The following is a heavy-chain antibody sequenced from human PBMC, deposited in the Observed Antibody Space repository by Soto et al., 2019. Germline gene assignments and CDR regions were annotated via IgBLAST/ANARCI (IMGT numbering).Heavy chain of an antibody. J-gene: IGHJ4*02. CDR2: IYPGDSDNPYSP. V-gene: IGHV5-51*01. CDR3: ARQYGSGSYDS. D-gene: IGHD3-10*01. CDR1: GYIFTTYW. Sequence: EVQLVQSGAEVRKPGESLKISCKASGYIFTTYWIGWARQMPGKGLEWMGLIYPGDSDNPYSPSYSPSFQGQVSISADKSINTAYLQWSSLKASDTAMYYCARQYGSGSYDSWGQGTLVTVSS.